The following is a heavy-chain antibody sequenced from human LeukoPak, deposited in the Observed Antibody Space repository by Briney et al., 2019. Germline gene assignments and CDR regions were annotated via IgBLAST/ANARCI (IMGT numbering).Heavy chain of an antibody. CDR1: GYSISSGYY. Sequence: SETLSLTCTVSGYSISSGYYWGWIRQPPGKGLEWIGSIYHSGSTNYNPSLKSRVTISVDTSKNQFSLKLSSVTAADTAVYYCARGVYIWGSYRYFAFDYWGQGTLVTVSS. V-gene: IGHV4-38-2*02. CDR2: IYHSGST. J-gene: IGHJ4*02. D-gene: IGHD3-16*02. CDR3: ARGVYIWGSYRYFAFDY.